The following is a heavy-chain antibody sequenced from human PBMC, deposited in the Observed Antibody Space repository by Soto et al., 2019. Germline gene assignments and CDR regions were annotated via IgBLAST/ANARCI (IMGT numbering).Heavy chain of an antibody. CDR1: GFTFDSYA. D-gene: IGHD3-3*01. V-gene: IGHV3-23*01. CDR2: ISGSADGT. J-gene: IGHJ3*01. CDR3: AKGTVGGYSFWSGYYSDGLDV. Sequence: EVKLLESGGGLAQPGGSLRLSCVGSGFTFDSYAISWVRQAPGERLQWIAAISGSADGTDYAHSVRGRFTISRDNGTKALHLQMDSVRVEDTAVYFCAKGTVGGYSFWSGYYSDGLDVWGQGTLVTVS.